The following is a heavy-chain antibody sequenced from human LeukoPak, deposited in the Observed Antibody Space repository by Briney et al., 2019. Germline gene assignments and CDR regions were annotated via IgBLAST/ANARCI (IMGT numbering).Heavy chain of an antibody. CDR3: ARVLLPLYGMDV. CDR2: IKQGRGEK. CDR1: GFTFSTYW. J-gene: IGHJ6*02. Sequence: PGGSLRLSCAASGFTFSTYWMTWVRQAPGKGLEWVANIKQGRGEKYYVDSVKGRFTISRDNARNSLYLQMNSLRAEDTAVYYCARVLLPLYGMDVWGQGTTVTVSS. V-gene: IGHV3-7*01. D-gene: IGHD3-22*01.